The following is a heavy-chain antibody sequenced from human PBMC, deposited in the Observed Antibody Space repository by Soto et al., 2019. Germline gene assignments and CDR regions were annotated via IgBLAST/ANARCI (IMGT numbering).Heavy chain of an antibody. D-gene: IGHD4-17*01. J-gene: IGHJ2*01. Sequence: QDQLVQSGAEVKKPGSSVKVSCKASGGTFSSHTFSWVRQAPGQGLEWMGRIIPALGTATYAQKFQGRVTITADKSATTVYMELNSLKSEDPAVYYCARPDFGDYWYFDLWGRGTLVTVSS. CDR2: IIPALGTA. CDR1: GGTFSSHT. V-gene: IGHV1-69*08. CDR3: ARPDFGDYWYFDL.